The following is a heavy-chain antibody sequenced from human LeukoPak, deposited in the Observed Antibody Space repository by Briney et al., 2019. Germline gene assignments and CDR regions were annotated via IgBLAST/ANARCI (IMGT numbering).Heavy chain of an antibody. J-gene: IGHJ4*02. Sequence: ASVKVSCKASGYTFTSFYIHWVRQAPGQGLEWMGIINPSGGGTTYAQKFQGRVTMTSDTSTSTFYMELSSLTSEDTAVYYCAREGKIEAAAPFDYRGQGTLVTVSS. CDR1: GYTFTSFY. V-gene: IGHV1-46*01. CDR2: INPSGGGT. CDR3: AREGKIEAAAPFDY. D-gene: IGHD6-13*01.